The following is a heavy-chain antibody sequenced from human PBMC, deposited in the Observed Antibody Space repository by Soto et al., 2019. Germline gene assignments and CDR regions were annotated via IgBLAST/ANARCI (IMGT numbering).Heavy chain of an antibody. CDR3: ESLRLSDSGLVGFDY. D-gene: IGHD2-15*01. Sequence: GGALKISCGASGCNFKEYCIARVPPMSGNGLEWMGRLDPTASYADYRPSCQAHFSISSDQSLYTAQLRWSSLKTSDTAIYYCESLRLSDSGLVGFDYWGLGTLVTVYS. CDR1: GCNFKEYC. V-gene: IGHV5-10-1*01. J-gene: IGHJ4*02. CDR2: LDPTASYA.